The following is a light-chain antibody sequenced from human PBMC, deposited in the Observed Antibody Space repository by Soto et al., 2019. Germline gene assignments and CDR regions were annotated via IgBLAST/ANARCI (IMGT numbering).Light chain of an antibody. CDR1: QSLSIY. Sequence: DIQMTQSPSSLSASVGDRVTITCRASQSLSIYLNWYQQRPGKAPKLLIYGVSTLQAGVPSRFSGSGSGTDFTLTINNLQPVDFATYYCQQAYSAPRTFGQGTKVEIK. CDR3: QQAYSAPRT. V-gene: IGKV1-39*01. CDR2: GVS. J-gene: IGKJ1*01.